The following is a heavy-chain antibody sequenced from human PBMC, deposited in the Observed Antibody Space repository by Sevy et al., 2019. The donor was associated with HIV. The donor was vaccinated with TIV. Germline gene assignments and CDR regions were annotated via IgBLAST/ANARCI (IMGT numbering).Heavy chain of an antibody. Sequence: GGSLRLSCAASGFTFSSYGMHWVRQAPGKGLEWMAIIWYDGSNKYYVDSVKGRFTISRDNSKNTLYLQMNSLRAEDTAVYYCARERLAVAGIGYYFDYWGQGTLVTVSS. CDR3: ARERLAVAGIGYYFDY. V-gene: IGHV3-33*01. J-gene: IGHJ4*02. CDR1: GFTFSSYG. D-gene: IGHD6-19*01. CDR2: IWYDGSNK.